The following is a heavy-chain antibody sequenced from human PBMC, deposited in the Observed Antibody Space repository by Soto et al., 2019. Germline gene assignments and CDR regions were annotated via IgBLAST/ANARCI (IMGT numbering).Heavy chain of an antibody. CDR2: IYYSGST. Sequence: SETLSLTCTVSGGSVSSGSYYWSWIRQPPGKGLEWIGYIYYSGSTNYNPSLKSRVTISVDTSKNQFSLKLSSVTAADTAVYYCARDPYYYGSGSYFQNWFDPWGQGTLVTVSS. V-gene: IGHV4-61*01. CDR3: ARDPYYYGSGSYFQNWFDP. J-gene: IGHJ5*02. D-gene: IGHD3-10*01. CDR1: GGSVSSGSYY.